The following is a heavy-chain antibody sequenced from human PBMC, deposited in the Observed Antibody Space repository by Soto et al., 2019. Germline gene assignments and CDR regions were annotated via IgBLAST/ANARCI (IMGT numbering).Heavy chain of an antibody. CDR1: GFTFRSSP. Sequence: PGGSLRLSCAVSGFTFRSSPMSWVRRAPGKGLEWVSGINGGDDSKHYAESVRGRFTIIRDNSKNTLLLQMNSLRVEDTAIYYCAKELPRYYDFWSGPPEGWFDPWGQGTLVTVS. J-gene: IGHJ5*02. V-gene: IGHV3-23*01. CDR3: AKELPRYYDFWSGPPEGWFDP. CDR2: INGGDDSK. D-gene: IGHD3-3*01.